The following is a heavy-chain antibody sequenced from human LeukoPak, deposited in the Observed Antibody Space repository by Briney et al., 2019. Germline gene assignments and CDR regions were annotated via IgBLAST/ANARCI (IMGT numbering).Heavy chain of an antibody. V-gene: IGHV4-61*02. CDR1: GGSITNGSYY. Sequence: PSETLSLTCNVSGGSITNGSYYWNWIRQPAGKGLEWIGRIYTSGSTNYSPSPQRRITISLDTSKNQISLKLRSVTAADTAVYFCTRLDILTGYYWLDPWGQGTLVTVSS. D-gene: IGHD3-9*01. CDR2: IYTSGST. CDR3: TRLDILTGYYWLDP. J-gene: IGHJ5*02.